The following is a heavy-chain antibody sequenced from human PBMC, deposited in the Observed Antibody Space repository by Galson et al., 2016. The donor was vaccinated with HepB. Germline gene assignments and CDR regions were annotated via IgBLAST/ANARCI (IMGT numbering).Heavy chain of an antibody. J-gene: IGHJ4*02. CDR3: AKSSTVVGARRLYYFDY. D-gene: IGHD1-26*01. CDR1: GFTFASYA. Sequence: SLRLSCAASGFTFASYAMSWVRQAPGKGLQWVSTMSGSGGTIFYADSVKGRFTISRDNSKNTLYLQMSNVRDEDTAVYYCAKSSTVVGARRLYYFDYWGQGTLVPVST. V-gene: IGHV3-23*01. CDR2: MSGSGGTI.